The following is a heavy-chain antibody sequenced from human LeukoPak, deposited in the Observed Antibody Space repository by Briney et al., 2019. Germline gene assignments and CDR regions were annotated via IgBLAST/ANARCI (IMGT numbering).Heavy chain of an antibody. CDR2: INTDGSST. J-gene: IGHJ4*02. Sequence: GGSLRLSCAASGFTFSNYWMHWVRQAPGKGLVWVSRINTDGSSTSYADSVKGRFTISRDNAKNTLYLQMNSLRAEDTAVYYCARATVGVTSDFDYWGQGTLVTVSS. D-gene: IGHD1-26*01. CDR1: GFTFSNYW. V-gene: IGHV3-74*01. CDR3: ARATVGVTSDFDY.